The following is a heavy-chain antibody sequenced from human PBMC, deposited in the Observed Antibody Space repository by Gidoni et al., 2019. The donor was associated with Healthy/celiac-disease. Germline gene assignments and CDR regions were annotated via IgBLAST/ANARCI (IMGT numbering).Heavy chain of an antibody. J-gene: IGHJ4*02. V-gene: IGHV3-7*01. CDR1: GFTFSSYW. CDR2: IKQDGSEK. CDR3: ARVRKRYCGGDCTYYFDY. D-gene: IGHD2-21*02. Sequence: EVQLVESGGGLVQPGGSLRLSCAASGFTFSSYWMSWVRQAPGKGLEWVANIKQDGSEKYYVDSVKGRFTSSRDNAKNSLYLKMNSLRAEDTAVYYCARVRKRYCGGDCTYYFDYWGQGTLVTVSS.